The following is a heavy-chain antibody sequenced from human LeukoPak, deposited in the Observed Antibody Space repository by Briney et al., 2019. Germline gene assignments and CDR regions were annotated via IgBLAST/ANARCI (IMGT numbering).Heavy chain of an antibody. Sequence: GGSLRLSCTASGFTFGDYAMSWVRQAPGKGLEWIGFIRSKAYGGTTEYAASVKGRFTISRDDSKSIAYLQMNSLKTEDTAVYYCTRLEGKIYGGYDPYYFDYWGQGTLVTVSS. CDR1: GFTFGDYA. J-gene: IGHJ4*02. CDR2: IRSKAYGGTT. D-gene: IGHD5-12*01. CDR3: TRLEGKIYGGYDPYYFDY. V-gene: IGHV3-49*04.